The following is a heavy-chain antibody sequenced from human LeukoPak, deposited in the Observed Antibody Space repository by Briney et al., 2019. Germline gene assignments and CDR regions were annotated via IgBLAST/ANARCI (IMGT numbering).Heavy chain of an antibody. CDR1: GYSFTSYW. Sequence: GESLKISCKGSGYSFTSYWIGWVRQMPGKGLEWMGIIYPGDSDTRYSPSFQGQVTISADKSISTAYLQWSSLKASDTAMYYCARQQTGVRFLEWLTQDYYMDVWGKGTTVTVSS. J-gene: IGHJ6*03. V-gene: IGHV5-51*01. CDR2: IYPGDSDT. CDR3: ARQQTGVRFLEWLTQDYYMDV. D-gene: IGHD3-3*01.